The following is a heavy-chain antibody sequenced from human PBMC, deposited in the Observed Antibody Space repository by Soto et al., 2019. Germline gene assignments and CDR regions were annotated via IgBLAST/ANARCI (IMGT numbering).Heavy chain of an antibody. D-gene: IGHD3-10*01. CDR2: INAGNGNT. CDR1: GYTFTSYA. J-gene: IGHJ6*04. CDR3: ASLGSGPGGLDV. V-gene: IGHV1-3*01. Sequence: ASVKVSCKASGYTFTSYAMHWVRQAPGQRPEWMGWINAGNGNTKYSQKFQGRVTITRDTSASTAYMELSSLRSEDTAVYYCASLGSGPGGLDVWGKGTTVTVSS.